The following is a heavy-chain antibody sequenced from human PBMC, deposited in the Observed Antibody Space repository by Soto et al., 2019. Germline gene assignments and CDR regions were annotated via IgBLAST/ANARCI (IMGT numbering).Heavy chain of an antibody. V-gene: IGHV3-23*01. D-gene: IGHD6-13*01. CDR1: GFTFSNYA. CDR2: ITGSGGGT. Sequence: EVQLLESGGGLVQPGGSLRLSCAASGFTFSNYAMTWVRQAPGKGLEWVSVITGSGGGTYFVDSVKGRFTISRDNSKNTVYLQMTSLRAEDTAVYYCARRPLTAAGFDYWCQGTMVTLSS. CDR3: ARRPLTAAGFDY. J-gene: IGHJ4*02.